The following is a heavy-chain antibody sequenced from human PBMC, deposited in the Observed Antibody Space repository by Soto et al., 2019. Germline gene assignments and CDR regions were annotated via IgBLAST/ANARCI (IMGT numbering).Heavy chain of an antibody. CDR3: AREFGPAAVDY. D-gene: IGHD6-13*01. V-gene: IGHV4-31*03. CDR2: IYYSGST. J-gene: IGHJ4*02. Sequence: SETLSLTCTVSGGSISSGGYYWSWIRQHPGKGLEWIGYIYYSGSTYYNPSLKSRVTISVDTSKNQFSLKLSSVTAADTAVYYCAREFGPAAVDYWGQGTLVTVSS. CDR1: GGSISSGGYY.